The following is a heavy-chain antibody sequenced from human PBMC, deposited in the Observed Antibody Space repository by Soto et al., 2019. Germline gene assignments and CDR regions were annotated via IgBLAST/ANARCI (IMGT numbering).Heavy chain of an antibody. D-gene: IGHD3-22*01. CDR1: GGSISSSSYY. CDR3: ARRTRYYDSSGYDNWFDP. J-gene: IGHJ5*02. V-gene: IGHV4-39*01. CDR2: IYYSGST. Sequence: NPSETLSLTCTVSGGSISSSSYYWGWIRQPPGKGLEWIGSIYYSGSTYYNPSLKSRVTISVDTSKNQFSLKLSSVTAADTAVYYCARRTRYYDSSGYDNWFDPWGQGTLVTVSS.